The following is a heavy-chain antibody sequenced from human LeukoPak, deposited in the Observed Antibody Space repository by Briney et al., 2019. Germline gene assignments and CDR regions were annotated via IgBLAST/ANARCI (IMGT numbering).Heavy chain of an antibody. D-gene: IGHD3-9*01. Sequence: SETLSLTCTVSGDSISSSSYYWGWTRQPPGKGLEWIGSFYFSGSAYYNPSLESRITVSVDTSKNQFSLKLTSVTAADTAVYYCARQHEILTGYAFDIWGHGTMVTVSS. CDR2: FYFSGSA. CDR3: ARQHEILTGYAFDI. V-gene: IGHV4-39*01. J-gene: IGHJ3*02. CDR1: GDSISSSSYY.